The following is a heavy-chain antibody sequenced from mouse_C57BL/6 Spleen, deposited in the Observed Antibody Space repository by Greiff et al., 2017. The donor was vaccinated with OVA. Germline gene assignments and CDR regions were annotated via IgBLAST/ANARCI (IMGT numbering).Heavy chain of an antibody. CDR2: IDPANGNT. D-gene: IGHD2-5*01. CDR3: ASYSNYVREYYYAMDY. V-gene: IGHV14-3*01. Sequence: EVQLQQSVAELVRPGASVKLSCTASGFNIKNTYMHWVKQRPEQGLEWIGRIDPANGNTKYAPKFQGKATITADTSSNTAYLQLSSLTSEDTAIYYCASYSNYVREYYYAMDYWGQGTSVTVSS. J-gene: IGHJ4*01. CDR1: GFNIKNTY.